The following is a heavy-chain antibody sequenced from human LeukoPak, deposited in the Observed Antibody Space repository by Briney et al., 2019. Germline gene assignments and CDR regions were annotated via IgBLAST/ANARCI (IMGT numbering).Heavy chain of an antibody. D-gene: IGHD1-26*01. Sequence: PGGSLRLSFAASGFTFSSYWMSWVRQAPGKGLEWVANIKQDGSEKYYVDSVKGRFTISRDNAKNSLYLQMNSLRAEDTAVYYCARGPAANSGNYYVGDYWGQGTLVTVSS. V-gene: IGHV3-7*01. J-gene: IGHJ4*02. CDR3: ARGPAANSGNYYVGDY. CDR1: GFTFSSYW. CDR2: IKQDGSEK.